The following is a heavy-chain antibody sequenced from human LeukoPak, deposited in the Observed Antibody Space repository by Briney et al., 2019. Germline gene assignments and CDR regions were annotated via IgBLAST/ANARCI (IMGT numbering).Heavy chain of an antibody. CDR1: GFTFSTNP. V-gene: IGHV3-53*05. CDR2: IYSGGST. J-gene: IGHJ5*02. Sequence: PGGSLRLSCAASGFTFSTNPMSWVRQAPGQGLEWVSVIYSGGSTYYADSVKGRFTISRDKSKNTVYLQMNSLRFEDTAMYYCARNWFDPWGQGTLVTVSS. CDR3: ARNWFDP.